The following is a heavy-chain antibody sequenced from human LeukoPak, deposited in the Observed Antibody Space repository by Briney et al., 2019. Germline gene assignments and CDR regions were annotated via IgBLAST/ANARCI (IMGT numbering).Heavy chain of an antibody. CDR3: ARGFNWFGP. CDR2: IYYSGST. Sequence: PSETLSLTCTVSGGSISSYYGSWIRQPPGKGLEWIGYIYYSGSTNYNPSPKSRVTISVDTSKNQFSLKLSSVTAADTAVYYCARGFNWFGPWGQGTLVTVSS. CDR1: GGSISSYY. J-gene: IGHJ5*02. V-gene: IGHV4-59*01.